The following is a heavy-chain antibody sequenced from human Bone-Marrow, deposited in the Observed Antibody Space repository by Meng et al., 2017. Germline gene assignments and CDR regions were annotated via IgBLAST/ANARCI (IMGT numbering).Heavy chain of an antibody. CDR3: ARGRVVAATNPKFDY. D-gene: IGHD2-15*01. CDR1: GGSFSGYY. J-gene: IGHJ4*02. Sequence: VKLQQWGAGLLKPPGTLSLTCAGNGGSFSGYYASWIRQPPGKGLEWIGEINHRGSTNYNPSLKSRVTISVDTSKNQFSLKLSSVTAADTAVYYCARGRVVAATNPKFDYWGQGTLVTVSS. CDR2: INHRGST. V-gene: IGHV4-34*01.